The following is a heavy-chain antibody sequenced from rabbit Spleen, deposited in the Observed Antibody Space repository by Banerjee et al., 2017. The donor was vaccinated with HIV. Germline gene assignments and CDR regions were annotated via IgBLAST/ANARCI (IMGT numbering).Heavy chain of an antibody. Sequence: EESGGGLVKPGASLTLTCTASGVSFSFSSYMCWVRQAPGKGLELIACIEVGSSDFTYFATWAKGRFTISKTSSTTVTLQVTRLTAADTATYFCARDTSSSFSSYGMDLWGQGTLVTVS. CDR1: GVSFSFSSY. CDR3: ARDTSSSFSSYGMDL. CDR2: IEVGSSDFT. D-gene: IGHD1-1*01. V-gene: IGHV1S40*01. J-gene: IGHJ6*01.